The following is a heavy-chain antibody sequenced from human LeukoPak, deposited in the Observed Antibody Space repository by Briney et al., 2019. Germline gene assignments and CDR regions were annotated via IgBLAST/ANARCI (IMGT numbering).Heavy chain of an antibody. CDR3: ARESPGIAAAGPYSAYYYYGMDV. V-gene: IGHV3-23*01. J-gene: IGHJ6*02. Sequence: PGGSLRLSCAASGFTFSSYAMSWVRQAPGKGLEWVSAISGSGGSTYYADSVKGRFTISRDNSKNTLYLQMNSLRAEDTAVYYCARESPGIAAAGPYSAYYYYGMDVWGQGTTVTVSS. D-gene: IGHD6-13*01. CDR2: ISGSGGST. CDR1: GFTFSSYA.